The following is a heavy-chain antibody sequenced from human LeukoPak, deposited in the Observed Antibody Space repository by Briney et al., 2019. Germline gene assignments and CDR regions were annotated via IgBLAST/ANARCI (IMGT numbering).Heavy chain of an antibody. V-gene: IGHV3-7*01. CDR1: GFTFSSYW. CDR3: ARDHGSGWDC. J-gene: IGHJ4*02. CDR2: IKQDGSEK. D-gene: IGHD1-26*01. Sequence: PGGSLRLSCAASGFTFSSYWMTWVRQAPGKGLEWVADIKQDGSEKSYVDSVRGRFTISRDNARNTLYMEMNSLRAEDTAVYYCARDHGSGWDCWGQGTLVTVSS.